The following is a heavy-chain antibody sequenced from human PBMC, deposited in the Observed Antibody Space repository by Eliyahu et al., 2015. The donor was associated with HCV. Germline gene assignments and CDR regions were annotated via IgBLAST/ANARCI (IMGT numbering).Heavy chain of an antibody. CDR3: ARFKEEASSPYYYYYGMDV. Sequence: EVQLVQSGAEVKKPGESLKISCKGSGYSFTSYWIGWVRQMPGKGLEWMGIIYPGDSDTRYSPSFQGQVTISADKSISTAYLQWSSLKASDTAMYYCARFKEEASSPYYYYYGMDVWGQGTTVTVSS. J-gene: IGHJ6*02. V-gene: IGHV5-51*01. D-gene: IGHD6-6*01. CDR2: IYPGDSDT. CDR1: GYSFTSYW.